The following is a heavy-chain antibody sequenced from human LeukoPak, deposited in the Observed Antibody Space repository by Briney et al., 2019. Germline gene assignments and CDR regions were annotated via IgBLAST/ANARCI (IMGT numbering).Heavy chain of an antibody. J-gene: IGHJ4*02. Sequence: PSETLSLTCAVFDGSLSGSCLSWIRQLPGKGLEWIGYIHYNGGTNYNPSLKSRVTISVDTSKNQFSLNLNSVTAADTAVYYCTRHPGGNAAHRFDYWGQGFLVTVSS. CDR2: IHYNGGT. V-gene: IGHV4-59*08. CDR1: DGSLSGSC. CDR3: TRHPGGNAAHRFDY. D-gene: IGHD4-23*01.